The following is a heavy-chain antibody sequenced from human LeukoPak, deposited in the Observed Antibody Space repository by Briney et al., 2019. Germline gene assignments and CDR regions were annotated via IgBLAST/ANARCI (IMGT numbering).Heavy chain of an antibody. V-gene: IGHV1-2*02. D-gene: IGHD5-12*01. J-gene: IGHJ4*02. CDR1: GYTFTGYA. Sequence: ASVKVSCKASGYTFTGYAIHWVRQAPGQGLEWMGWINPEKRDTGYAHKFQGRVTMTSDTSIGTAYMELSSLRSDDTAVYYCAKKVRGPSHPLDFWGQGTLVTASS. CDR2: INPEKRDT. CDR3: AKKVRGPSHPLDF.